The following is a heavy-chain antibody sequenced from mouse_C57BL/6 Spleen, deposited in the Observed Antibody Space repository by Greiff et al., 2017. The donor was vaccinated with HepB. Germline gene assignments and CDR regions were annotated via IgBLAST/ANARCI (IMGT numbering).Heavy chain of an antibody. V-gene: IGHV8-8*01. J-gene: IGHJ1*03. D-gene: IGHD1-1*01. CDR1: GFSLSTFGMG. Sequence: QVTLKVSGPGILQPSQTLSLTCSFSGFSLSTFGMGVGWIRQPSGKGLEWLAHIWWDDDKYYNPALKSRLTISKDTSKNQVFLKIANVDTAGTATYYCAGIGDYGSSRYWYFDVWGTGTTVTVSS. CDR2: IWWDDDK. CDR3: AGIGDYGSSRYWYFDV.